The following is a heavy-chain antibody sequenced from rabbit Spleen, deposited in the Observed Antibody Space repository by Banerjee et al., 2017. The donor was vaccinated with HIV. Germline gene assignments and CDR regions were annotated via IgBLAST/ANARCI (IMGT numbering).Heavy chain of an antibody. CDR3: TRNPSTNTVYALTRLDL. Sequence: QEQLVESGGGLVQPEGSLTLTCKASGFDFSSDAMCWVRQAPGKGLEWIACINGGSGGTWYATWAKGRFTISKTSSTTVTLQMTSLTTADTATYFCTRNPSTNTVYALTRLDLWGPGTLVTVS. D-gene: IGHD7-1*01. J-gene: IGHJ3*01. V-gene: IGHV1S45*01. CDR1: GFDFSSDA. CDR2: INGGSGGT.